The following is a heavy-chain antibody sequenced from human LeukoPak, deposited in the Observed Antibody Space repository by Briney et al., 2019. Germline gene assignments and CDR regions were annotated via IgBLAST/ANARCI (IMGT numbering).Heavy chain of an antibody. J-gene: IGHJ6*02. Sequence: PGGSLRLSCAASGFTFGSYWMSWVRQAPGKGLEWVANIKHDGGEKYYVDSAKGRFTISRDNAKISLYLQMNSLRAEDTAVYYCARVLVRASWHFYYYGMDVWGQGTTVTVSS. CDR2: IKHDGGEK. D-gene: IGHD2-2*01. V-gene: IGHV3-7*01. CDR3: ARVLVRASWHFYYYGMDV. CDR1: GFTFGSYW.